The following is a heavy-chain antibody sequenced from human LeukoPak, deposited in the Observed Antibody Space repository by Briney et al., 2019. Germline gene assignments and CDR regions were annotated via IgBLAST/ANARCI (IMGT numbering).Heavy chain of an antibody. J-gene: IGHJ3*02. V-gene: IGHV3-48*04. D-gene: IGHD6-19*01. CDR2: ISSSGSTI. Sequence: PGGSLRLSCAASGFTFSSYSMNWVRQAPGKGLEWVSYISSSGSTIYYADSVKGRFTISRDNAKNSLYLQMNSLRAEDTAVYYCARDSGYSSGWYLAFDIWGQGTMVTVSS. CDR1: GFTFSSYS. CDR3: ARDSGYSSGWYLAFDI.